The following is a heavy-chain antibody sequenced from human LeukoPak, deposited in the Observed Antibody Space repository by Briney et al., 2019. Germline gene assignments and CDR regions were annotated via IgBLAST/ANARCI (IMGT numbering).Heavy chain of an antibody. D-gene: IGHD1-26*01. CDR1: GFTFSSYE. CDR2: ISSSGSTI. Sequence: GGSLRLSCAASGFTFSSYEMNWVRQAPGKGLEWVSYISSSGSTIYYADSVKGRFTISRDNAKNSLYLQMNSLRAEDTAVYYCARTFSDSGSYYLWDYWGQGTLVTVSS. J-gene: IGHJ4*02. V-gene: IGHV3-48*03. CDR3: ARTFSDSGSYYLWDY.